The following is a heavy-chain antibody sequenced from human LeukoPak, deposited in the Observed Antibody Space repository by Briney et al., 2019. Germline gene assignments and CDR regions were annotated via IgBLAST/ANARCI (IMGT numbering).Heavy chain of an antibody. J-gene: IGHJ5*02. CDR1: GYTFTGYY. D-gene: IGHD3-10*01. CDR2: INPNSGGT. V-gene: IGHV1-2*02. CDR3: STVGPVWFGELFA. Sequence: GASVKVSCKASGYTFTGYYMHWVRQAPGQGLEWMGWINPNSGGTNYAQKFQGRVTMTGDPSISTAYVELSRLRSDDTAVYYCSTVGPVWFGELFAWGQGTLVTVSS.